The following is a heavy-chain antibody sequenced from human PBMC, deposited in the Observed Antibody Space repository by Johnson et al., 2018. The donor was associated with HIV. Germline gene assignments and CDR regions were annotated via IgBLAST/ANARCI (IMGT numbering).Heavy chain of an antibody. D-gene: IGHD1-26*01. CDR1: GFTFSSYA. CDR2: INWNGGST. Sequence: VQLVESGGGVVQPGRSLRLSCAASGFTFSSYAMHWVRQAPGKGLEWVSGINWNGGSTGYVDSVKGRFTISRDNAKNSLYLQMNSLRAEDTAVYYCAREKWELLSAFDIWGQGTMVTVSS. V-gene: IGHV3-20*04. CDR3: AREKWELLSAFDI. J-gene: IGHJ3*02.